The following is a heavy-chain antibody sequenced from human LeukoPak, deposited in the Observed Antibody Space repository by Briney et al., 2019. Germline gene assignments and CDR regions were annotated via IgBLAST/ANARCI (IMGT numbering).Heavy chain of an antibody. V-gene: IGHV3-53*01. CDR3: AGDIIRGTRVPYYYGMDV. D-gene: IGHD1-1*01. J-gene: IGHJ6*02. CDR1: GFTVSSNY. CDR2: IYSGGST. Sequence: GGSLRLSCAASGFTVSSNYMSWVRQAPGKGLEWVLVIYSGGSTYYADSVKGRFTISRDNSKNTLYLQMNSLRAEDTAVYYCAGDIIRGTRVPYYYGMDVWGQGTTVTVSS.